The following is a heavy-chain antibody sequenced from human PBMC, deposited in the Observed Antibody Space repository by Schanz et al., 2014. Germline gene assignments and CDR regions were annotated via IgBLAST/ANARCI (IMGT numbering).Heavy chain of an antibody. Sequence: EVQLVESGGGWVQPGGSLRLSCAASGFTFSSYAMSWVRQAPGKGLEWVSIISGSGGNTYYADAVRGRFTISRDNSKNTRYLQINSLRAEDTAVDYCAKVRFGELSDMDIWGQGTMVTVSS. CDR2: ISGSGGNT. V-gene: IGHV3-23*04. D-gene: IGHD3-10*01. CDR3: AKVRFGELSDMDI. CDR1: GFTFSSYA. J-gene: IGHJ3*02.